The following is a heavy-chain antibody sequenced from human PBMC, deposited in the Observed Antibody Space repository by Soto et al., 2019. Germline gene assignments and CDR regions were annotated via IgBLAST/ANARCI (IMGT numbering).Heavy chain of an antibody. CDR2: INSYGSST. CDR3: AGTYYDFWRTMDV. V-gene: IGHV3-74*01. J-gene: IGHJ6*02. D-gene: IGHD3-3*01. Sequence: EVQLVESGGGLVQPGGSLRLSCAASGFTFSSYWMHWVRQAPGKGLVWVSRINSYGSSTSYADSVKGRFTISRDNAKNTLYLQMNSLRAEDTAVYYCAGTYYDFWRTMDVWGQGTTVTVSS. CDR1: GFTFSSYW.